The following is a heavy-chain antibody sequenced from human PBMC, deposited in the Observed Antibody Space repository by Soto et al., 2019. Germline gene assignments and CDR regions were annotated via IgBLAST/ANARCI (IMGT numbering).Heavy chain of an antibody. J-gene: IGHJ4*02. D-gene: IGHD3-22*01. Sequence: SETLFLTCTVSGGSVSSGSYYWSWIRQPPGKGLEWIGYIYYSGSTNYNPSLKSRVTISVDTSKNQFSLKLSSVTAADTAVYYCAGDRGLYYYDSSGEFDYWGQGTLVTVSS. CDR2: IYYSGST. CDR3: AGDRGLYYYDSSGEFDY. V-gene: IGHV4-61*01. CDR1: GGSVSSGSYY.